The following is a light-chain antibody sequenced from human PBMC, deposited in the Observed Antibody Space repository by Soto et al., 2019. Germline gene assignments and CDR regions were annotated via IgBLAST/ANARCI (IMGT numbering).Light chain of an antibody. CDR3: QQSYSSSIT. J-gene: IGKJ5*01. V-gene: IGKV1-12*01. CDR2: AAS. Sequence: DIQLTQSPCSVYAYVGDRVTLTCRASQGISSWLAWYQQKPGKAPKLLIYAASNLQSGVPSRFSGSGSGTEFTLTISSLHPDDLATYYCQQSYSSSITFGQGTRLEIK. CDR1: QGISSW.